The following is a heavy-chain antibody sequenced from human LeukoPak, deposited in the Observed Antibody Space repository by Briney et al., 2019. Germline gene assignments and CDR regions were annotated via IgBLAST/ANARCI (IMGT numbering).Heavy chain of an antibody. CDR2: IYHSGST. D-gene: IGHD3-22*01. CDR1: GYSISSGYY. J-gene: IGHJ5*02. Sequence: SETLSLTCTVSGYSISSGYYWGWIRQPPGKGLEWIGSIYHSGSTYYNPSLKSRVTISVDTSKNQFSLKLSSVTAADTAVYYCARDPPYDSSGYFNWFDPWGQGTLVTVSS. CDR3: ARDPPYDSSGYFNWFDP. V-gene: IGHV4-38-2*02.